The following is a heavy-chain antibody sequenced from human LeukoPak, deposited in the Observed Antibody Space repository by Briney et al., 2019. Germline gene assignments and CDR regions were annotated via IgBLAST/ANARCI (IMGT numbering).Heavy chain of an antibody. CDR3: VRDPHALDY. J-gene: IGHJ4*02. V-gene: IGHV3-48*02. CDR2: ITSRSSPI. Sequence: GGSLRLSCAASGFSFSSYSMNWVRQAPGKGLEWISYITSRSSPIYYADSAKGRFTISRDNAKNSLYLEMNRLRDEDTAVYYCVRDPHALDYWGRGTLVTVSS. CDR1: GFSFSSYS.